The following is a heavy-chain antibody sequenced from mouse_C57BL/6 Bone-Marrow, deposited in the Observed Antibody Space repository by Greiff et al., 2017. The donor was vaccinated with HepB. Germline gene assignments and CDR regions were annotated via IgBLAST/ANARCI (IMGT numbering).Heavy chain of an antibody. Sequence: EVKLQESGGGLVQPGGSMKLSCVASGFTFSNYWMNWVRQSPEKGLEWVAQIRLKSDNYATHYAESVKGRFTISRDDSKSSVYQQMNNLRAEDTGIYYCTILLRRLFAYWGQGTLVTVSA. CDR1: GFTFSNYW. D-gene: IGHD1-1*01. V-gene: IGHV6-3*01. CDR3: TILLRRLFAY. CDR2: IRLKSDNYAT. J-gene: IGHJ3*01.